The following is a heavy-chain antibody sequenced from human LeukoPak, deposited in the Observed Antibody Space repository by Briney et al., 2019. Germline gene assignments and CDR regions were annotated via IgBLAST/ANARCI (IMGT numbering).Heavy chain of an antibody. CDR3: VRVGVRGVTWLGY. J-gene: IGHJ4*02. V-gene: IGHV1-3*03. D-gene: IGHD3-10*01. CDR1: GYTFTSYA. Sequence: ASVKVSCKASGYTFTSYAMHWVRQAPGQRLEWMGWINAGNGNTKYSQEFQGRVTITRDTSASTAYMELSSLRSEDMAVYYCVRVGVRGVTWLGYWGQGTLVTVSS. CDR2: INAGNGNT.